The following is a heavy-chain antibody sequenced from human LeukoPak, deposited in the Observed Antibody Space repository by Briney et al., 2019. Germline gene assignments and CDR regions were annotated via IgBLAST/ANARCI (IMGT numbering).Heavy chain of an antibody. CDR1: GFSFSEHS. J-gene: IGHJ4*02. V-gene: IGHV3-9*01. Sequence: GGSLRLSCAASGFSFSEHSMNWVRQAPGKGLEWVSGISWNSGSIGYAGSVKGRFTISRDNAKNSLYLQMNSLRAEDTALYYCAKEGRLGESLVWFDYWGQGTLVTVSS. CDR2: ISWNSGSI. D-gene: IGHD3-10*01. CDR3: AKEGRLGESLVWFDY.